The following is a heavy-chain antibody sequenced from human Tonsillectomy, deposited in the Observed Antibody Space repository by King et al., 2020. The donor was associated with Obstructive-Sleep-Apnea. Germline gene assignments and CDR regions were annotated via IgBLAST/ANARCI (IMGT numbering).Heavy chain of an antibody. J-gene: IGHJ6*02. CDR1: GGSISSYY. D-gene: IGHD2-21*02. V-gene: IGHV4-59*01. CDR2: IYYSGST. Sequence: QLQESGPGLVKPSETLSLTCTVSGGSISSYYWSWIRQPPGKGLEWIGYIYYSGSTNYNPSLKSRVTISVDTSKNQFSLKLSSVTAADTAVYYCARGGDWGDPLPYYSYGMDVWGQGTTVTVSS. CDR3: ARGGDWGDPLPYYSYGMDV.